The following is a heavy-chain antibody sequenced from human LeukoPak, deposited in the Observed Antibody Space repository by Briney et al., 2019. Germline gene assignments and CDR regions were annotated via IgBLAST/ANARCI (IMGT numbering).Heavy chain of an antibody. D-gene: IGHD3-10*01. V-gene: IGHV1-69*04. J-gene: IGHJ4*02. CDR3: ARDLVYYGSGSYFFDY. CDR2: IIPILGIA. CDR1: GGTFSSYA. Sequence: SVKVSCKASGGTFSSYAISWVRQVPGQGLEWMGRIIPILGIANYAQKFQGRVTITADKSTSTAYMELSSLRSEDTAVYYCARDLVYYGSGSYFFDYWGQGTLVTVSS.